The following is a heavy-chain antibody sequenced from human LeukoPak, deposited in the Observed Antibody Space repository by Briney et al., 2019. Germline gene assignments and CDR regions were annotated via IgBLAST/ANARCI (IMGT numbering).Heavy chain of an antibody. V-gene: IGHV3-21*01. D-gene: IGHD4-23*01. CDR1: GFTFSRYN. CDR2: ISGSTSYI. Sequence: PGGSLRLSCAASGFTFSRYNMNWVRQAPGKGLEWVSSISGSTSYIYYADSVKGRFTISRDNAKNSLYLQMNSLRAEDTAVYYCARDDYGGNSEWGQGTLVTVSS. J-gene: IGHJ4*02. CDR3: ARDDYGGNSE.